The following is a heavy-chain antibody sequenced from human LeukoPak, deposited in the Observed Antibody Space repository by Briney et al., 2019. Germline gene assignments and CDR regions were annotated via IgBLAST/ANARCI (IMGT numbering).Heavy chain of an antibody. CDR2: ISFDATKE. J-gene: IGHJ3*01. CDR3: ARFKVGSNATQKNAFDV. V-gene: IGHV3-30*17. Sequence: GGSLRLSCAASGFTFSHYAMHWVRQAPGKGLEWAAVISFDATKEYFGKSVKGRFTISRDNSKSTLFLQMHSLRVEDTALYFCARFKVGSNATQKNAFDVWGRGTVVTVSS. D-gene: IGHD1-26*01. CDR1: GFTFSHYA.